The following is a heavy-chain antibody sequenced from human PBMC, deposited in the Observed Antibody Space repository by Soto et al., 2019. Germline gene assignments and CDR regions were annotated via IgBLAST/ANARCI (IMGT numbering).Heavy chain of an antibody. J-gene: IGHJ4*02. Sequence: QVQLVQSGAEVKKPGASVKVSCKASGYTFTSYAMHWVRQAPGQRLEWMGWINAGNGNTKYSQTFQGRVTITRDTSQSTAYMALSSMRSEDTAVYYCASSFTAPAAIGYWGQGTLVTVSS. CDR2: INAGNGNT. CDR3: ASSFTAPAAIGY. CDR1: GYTFTSYA. D-gene: IGHD2-2*02. V-gene: IGHV1-3*01.